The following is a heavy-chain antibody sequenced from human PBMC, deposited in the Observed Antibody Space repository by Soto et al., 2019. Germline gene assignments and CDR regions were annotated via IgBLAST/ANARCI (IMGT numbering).Heavy chain of an antibody. J-gene: IGHJ6*01. CDR1: GGSINAFF. V-gene: IGHV4-59*01. CDR2: IFYSGST. Sequence: QVQLQESGPGLVKPSETLSLTCTVSGGSINAFFWSWVRQPPGKGLESIGYIFYSGSTNYNPSLESRVTISLDTSKTQFSLNLTSVTAADTAVYYCATQTGLYYY. CDR3: ATQTGLYYY.